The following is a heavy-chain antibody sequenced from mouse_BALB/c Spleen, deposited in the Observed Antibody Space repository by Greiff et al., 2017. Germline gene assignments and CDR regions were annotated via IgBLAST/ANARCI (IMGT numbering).Heavy chain of an antibody. J-gene: IGHJ4*01. CDR2: IDPANGNT. CDR3: ARNPLWSYYAREY. CDR1: GFNIKDTY. D-gene: IGHD1-1*02. V-gene: IGHV14-3*02. Sequence: EVQLQQSGAELVKPGASVKLSCTASGFNIKDTYMHWVKQRPEQGLEWIGRIDPANGNTKYDPKFQGKATITADTSSNTAYLQLSSLTSEDTAVYYCARNPLWSYYAREYWGQGTSVTVSA.